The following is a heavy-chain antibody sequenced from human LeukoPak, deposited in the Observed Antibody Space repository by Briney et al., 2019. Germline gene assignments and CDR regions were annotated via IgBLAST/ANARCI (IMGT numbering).Heavy chain of an antibody. CDR3: AKTSNTGSYGYYFDY. V-gene: IGHV3-9*01. CDR2: INWNSGDI. J-gene: IGHJ4*02. Sequence: PGGSLRLSCAASGSTFDDYGMHWVRQAPGKGLEWVSGINWNSGDIDYADSVKGRFTISRDNAKNSLYLQMNSLRAEDTAFYYCAKTSNTGSYGYYFDYWGQGTLVTVSS. D-gene: IGHD1-26*01. CDR1: GSTFDDYG.